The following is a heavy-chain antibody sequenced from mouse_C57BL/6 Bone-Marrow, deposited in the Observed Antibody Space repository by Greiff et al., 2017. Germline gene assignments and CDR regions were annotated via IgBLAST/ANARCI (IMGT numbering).Heavy chain of an antibody. Sequence: VKVVESGAELVKPGASVKISCKASGYAFSSYWMNWVKQRPGKGLEWIGQIYPGDGDTNYNGKFKGKATLTADNSSSTAYMQLSSLTSEDSAVYFCARGGYGSILYYYAMDYWGQGTSVTVSS. D-gene: IGHD1-1*01. CDR2: IYPGDGDT. J-gene: IGHJ4*01. CDR3: ARGGYGSILYYYAMDY. CDR1: GYAFSSYW. V-gene: IGHV1-80*01.